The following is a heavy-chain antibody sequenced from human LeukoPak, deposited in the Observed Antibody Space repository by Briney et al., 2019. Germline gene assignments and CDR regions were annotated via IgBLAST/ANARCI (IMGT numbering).Heavy chain of an antibody. V-gene: IGHV4-38-2*02. CDR1: GYSISSGYY. J-gene: IGHJ6*03. D-gene: IGHD4-11*01. CDR2: IYHSGST. Sequence: SETLSLTCTVSGYSISSGYYWGWIRQPPGKGLGWIGSIYHSGSTYYNPSLKSRVTISVDTSENQFSLKLSSVTAADTAVYFCARGRVSSSTWHSTYYYYFYMDVWGKGTTVTVSS. CDR3: ARGRVSSSTWHSTYYYYFYMDV.